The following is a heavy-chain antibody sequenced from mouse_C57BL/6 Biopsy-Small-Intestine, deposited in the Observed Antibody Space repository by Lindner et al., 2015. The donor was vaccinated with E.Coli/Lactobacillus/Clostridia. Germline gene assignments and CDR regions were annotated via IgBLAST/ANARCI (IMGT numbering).Heavy chain of an antibody. CDR3: ARDTVSVFGFSGLDV. CDR2: VNPNTGAT. V-gene: IGHV1-84*02. D-gene: IGHD6-2*01. J-gene: IGHJ4*01. CDR1: TSAFTAYY. Sequence: SVKVSCKAPTSAFTAYYIHWLRQAPGQGLEWMGWVNPNTGATKFAQNFQGRVTMTRDTSISTAFMELNSLRTADTAVYFCARDTVSVFGFSGLDVWGQGTAVTV.